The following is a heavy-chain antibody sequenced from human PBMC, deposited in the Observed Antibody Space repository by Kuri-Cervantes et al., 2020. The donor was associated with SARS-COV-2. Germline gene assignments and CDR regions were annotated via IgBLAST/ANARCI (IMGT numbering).Heavy chain of an antibody. CDR1: GFTFSSYA. J-gene: IGHJ3*01. V-gene: IGHV3-30*04. CDR3: ARDGDDRTGERAFDF. CDR2: ISYDGSKK. D-gene: IGHD7-27*01. Sequence: GESLKISCAASGFTFSSYAMHWVRQAPGKGLEWVAVISYDGSKKYYAESVKGRFTIPRDNSNNTLYLQMNSLRAEDTAVYYCARDGDDRTGERAFDFWGQGTMVTVSS.